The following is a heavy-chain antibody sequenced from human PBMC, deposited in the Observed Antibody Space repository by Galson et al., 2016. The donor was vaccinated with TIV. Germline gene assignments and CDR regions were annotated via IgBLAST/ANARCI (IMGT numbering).Heavy chain of an antibody. CDR1: GFIFSDYG. CDR3: ARDESSGLIDS. D-gene: IGHD6-19*01. J-gene: IGHJ4*02. Sequence: ALRLSCAASGFIFSDYGMHWVRQAPGKGLEWVAVIWYDGSNKYYVDSVKGRFTISRDNSKNTLYLQISSLRADDTDVYYCARDESSGLIDSWGQGTLVSVS. V-gene: IGHV3-33*01. CDR2: IWYDGSNK.